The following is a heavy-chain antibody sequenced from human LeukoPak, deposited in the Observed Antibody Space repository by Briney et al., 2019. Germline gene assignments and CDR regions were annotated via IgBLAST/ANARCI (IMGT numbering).Heavy chain of an antibody. D-gene: IGHD5-24*01. J-gene: IGHJ4*02. Sequence: PGGSLRLSCAASGFTFSNYWMNWVRQAPGKGLVWVSNINTDGSKTTYADSVKGRFTISRDNAKSTLYLQMTSLRAEDTAVYYCATERNYYFNNWGQGTLVTVSS. CDR3: ATERNYYFNN. CDR2: INTDGSKT. V-gene: IGHV3-74*01. CDR1: GFTFSNYW.